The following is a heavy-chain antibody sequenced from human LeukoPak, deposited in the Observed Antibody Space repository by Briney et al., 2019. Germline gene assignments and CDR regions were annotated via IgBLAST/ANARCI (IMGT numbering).Heavy chain of an antibody. J-gene: IGHJ6*02. D-gene: IGHD3-16*01. CDR1: EFIFGNYW. Sequence: GGSLRLSCAASEFIFGNYWMNWARQAPGKGLEWVASINHNGNVNYYVDSVKGRFTISRDNAKNSLYLQMSNLRAEDTAVYFCARGGGLDVWGQGATVTVSS. V-gene: IGHV3-7*03. CDR2: INHNGNVN. CDR3: ARGGGLDV.